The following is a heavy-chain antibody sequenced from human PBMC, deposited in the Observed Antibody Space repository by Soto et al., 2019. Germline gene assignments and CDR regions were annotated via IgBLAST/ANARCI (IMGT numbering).Heavy chain of an antibody. CDR1: GGSISSYY. V-gene: IGHV4-59*01. CDR3: ESMIGDPVLSFDS. D-gene: IGHD3-10*02. J-gene: IGHJ5*01. Sequence: QVQLQESGPGLVKPSETLSLTCTVSGGSISSYYWSWIRQPPGKGLEWIGFIFYSGSTSYNPSLXXRXXISIDTSEYQFSLKLNSVTAADTAVYYCESMIGDPVLSFDSWGQGTLVAVSS. CDR2: IFYSGST.